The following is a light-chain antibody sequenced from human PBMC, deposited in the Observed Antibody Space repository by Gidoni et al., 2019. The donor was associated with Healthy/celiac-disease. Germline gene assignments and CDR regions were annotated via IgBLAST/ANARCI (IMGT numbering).Light chain of an antibody. Sequence: ELVLTQSPGTLSLSPGERATLSCWASQSVSSSYLHWYQHKPNQATRLIIYGASSRATGIPNRFSGGASGTDFTITISRLEPEDFAVYYCQQYGSSPLTFGGGTKVEIK. V-gene: IGKV3-20*01. CDR2: GAS. CDR3: QQYGSSPLT. J-gene: IGKJ4*01. CDR1: QSVSSSY.